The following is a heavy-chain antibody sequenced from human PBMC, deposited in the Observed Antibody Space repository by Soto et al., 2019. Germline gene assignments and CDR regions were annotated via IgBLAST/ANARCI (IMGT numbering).Heavy chain of an antibody. D-gene: IGHD2-2*01. V-gene: IGHV3-7*01. J-gene: IGHJ1*01. CDR3: GTQSRSRPVY. Sequence: EVQVVESGGGLVQPGGSLRLSCAASGFTFSSYWMSWVRQAPGKGLEWVANIKEDGSEKSYVDSVKGRFTISRDNAKNSLFLQMTSLRVEDTAVYYGGTQSRSRPVYWGQGTLVTVSS. CDR2: IKEDGSEK. CDR1: GFTFSSYW.